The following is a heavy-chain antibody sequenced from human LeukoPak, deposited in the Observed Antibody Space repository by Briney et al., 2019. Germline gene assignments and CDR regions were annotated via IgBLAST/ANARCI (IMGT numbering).Heavy chain of an antibody. CDR3: ARLWHYDYVWGSYRQDDAFDI. CDR2: ISPGDSAT. V-gene: IGHV5-51*01. D-gene: IGHD3-16*02. Sequence: GESLKISCKGSGYSFTSYWIGWVRQMPEKVLEWKGIISPGDSATTYSPFFQGQVTISADKSISTAYLQWSSLKASDTPMYYCARLWHYDYVWGSYRQDDAFDIWGQGTMVTVSS. J-gene: IGHJ3*02. CDR1: GYSFTSYW.